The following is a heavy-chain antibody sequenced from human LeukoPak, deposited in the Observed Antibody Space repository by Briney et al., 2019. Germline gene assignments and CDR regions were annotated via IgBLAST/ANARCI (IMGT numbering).Heavy chain of an antibody. Sequence: SETLSLTCTVSGGSISSSSYYWGWIRQPPGEGLEWIGNIYYSGSTYYNPSLKSRVTISVDTSKNQFSLKLSSVTAADAVVYYCARQKGGSGYDSDAFDIWGQGTMVTVSS. J-gene: IGHJ3*02. V-gene: IGHV4-39*01. CDR3: ARQKGGSGYDSDAFDI. CDR1: GGSISSSSYY. D-gene: IGHD5-12*01. CDR2: IYYSGST.